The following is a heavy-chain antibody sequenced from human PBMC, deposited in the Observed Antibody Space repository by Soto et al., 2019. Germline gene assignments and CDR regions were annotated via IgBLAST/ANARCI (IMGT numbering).Heavy chain of an antibody. V-gene: IGHV4-59*08. J-gene: IGHJ5*02. CDR1: GGSISSYY. CDR2: IYYSGST. CDR3: ARRKEGWFDP. Sequence: PSETLSLTCTVSGGSISSYYWSWIRQPPGKGLEWIGYIYYSGSTNYNPSLKSRVTISVDTSKNQFSLKLSSVTAADTAVFYCARRKEGWFDPWGQGTLVTVSS.